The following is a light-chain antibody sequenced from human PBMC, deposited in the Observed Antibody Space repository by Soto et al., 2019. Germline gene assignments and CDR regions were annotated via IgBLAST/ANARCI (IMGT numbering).Light chain of an antibody. J-gene: IGKJ4*01. CDR2: AAS. CDR3: QQSYSSPLT. V-gene: IGKV1-39*01. CDR1: QTFGSY. Sequence: DIQMTQSPSSLSASVGDRVTITCRASQTFGSYLNWYQQKPGKAPKLLIYAASTLQSGVPSRFSGSGSGTDFTLTISSLQPEDFATYYCQQSYSSPLTFDGGTKVEIK.